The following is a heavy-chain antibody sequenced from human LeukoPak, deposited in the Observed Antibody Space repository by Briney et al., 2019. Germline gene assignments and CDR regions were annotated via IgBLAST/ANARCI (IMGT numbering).Heavy chain of an antibody. V-gene: IGHV3-23*01. D-gene: IGHD2-15*01. CDR3: AKGRVVAATPFDY. CDR2: TSGSGGST. J-gene: IGHJ4*02. Sequence: GGSLRLSCAASGFTFSSYAMSWVRQAPGKGLEWVSSTSGSGGSTYYADSVKGRFTISRDNSKNTLYLQMNSLRAEDTAVYYCAKGRVVAATPFDYWGQGTLVTVSS. CDR1: GFTFSSYA.